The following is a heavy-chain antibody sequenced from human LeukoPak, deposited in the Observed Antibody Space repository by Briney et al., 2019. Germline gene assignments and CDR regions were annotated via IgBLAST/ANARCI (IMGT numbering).Heavy chain of an antibody. V-gene: IGHV6-1*01. Sequence: SQTLSLTCAISGDSVSSNSAAWNWIRQSPSRGLEWLGRTYYRSKWYNDYAVSVKSRTTINPDTSKNQFSLQLKSVTPEDTAVYYCARDHCSGGSCYWRFDYWGQGTLVTVSS. J-gene: IGHJ4*02. D-gene: IGHD2-15*01. CDR1: GDSVSSNSAA. CDR2: TYYRSKWYN. CDR3: ARDHCSGGSCYWRFDY.